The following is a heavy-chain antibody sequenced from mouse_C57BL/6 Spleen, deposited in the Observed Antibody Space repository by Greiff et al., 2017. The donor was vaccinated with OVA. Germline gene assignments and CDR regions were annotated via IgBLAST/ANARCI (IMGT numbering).Heavy chain of an antibody. V-gene: IGHV2-5*01. Sequence: VQLVESGPGLVQPSQSLSITCTVSGFSLTSYGVHWVRQSPGKGLEWLGVIWRGGSTDYNAAFMSRLSITKDNSKSQVFFKMNSLQADDTAIYYCAKNNDYDDAMDYWGQGTSVTVSS. D-gene: IGHD2-4*01. CDR1: GFSLTSYG. J-gene: IGHJ4*01. CDR3: AKNNDYDDAMDY. CDR2: IWRGGST.